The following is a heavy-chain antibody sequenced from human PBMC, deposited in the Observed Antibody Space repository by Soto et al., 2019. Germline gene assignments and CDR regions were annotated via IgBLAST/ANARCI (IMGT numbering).Heavy chain of an antibody. J-gene: IGHJ5*02. CDR2: MNHSGRH. CDR3: ARGVGYCSGGSCYKPNIVPWFDP. D-gene: IGHD2-15*01. V-gene: IGHV4-34*01. CDR1: GGSYCGYC. Sequence: SETMSLTCAVYGGSYCGYCWSWIRHPPGPGLEWIGEMNHSGRHNYDPSLNSRVTISVDTSKNQFSLRLSSVPAAGTAVYYWARGVGYCSGGSCYKPNIVPWFDPWGERTLFTVSS.